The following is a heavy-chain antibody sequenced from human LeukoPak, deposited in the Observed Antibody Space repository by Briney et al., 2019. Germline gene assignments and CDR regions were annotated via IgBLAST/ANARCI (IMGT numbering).Heavy chain of an antibody. CDR3: ARDVLRSGLYAFDI. J-gene: IGHJ3*02. CDR1: GDSMSSHY. CDR2: VYYTGST. Sequence: SETLSLTCTVSGDSMSSHYWSWIRQPPGKGLEWIGYVYYTGSTNYNPSLKSRVTISVDTSKNQFSLKLSSVTAADTAVYYCARDVLRSGLYAFDIWGQGTMVTVSS. D-gene: IGHD3-3*01. V-gene: IGHV4-59*11.